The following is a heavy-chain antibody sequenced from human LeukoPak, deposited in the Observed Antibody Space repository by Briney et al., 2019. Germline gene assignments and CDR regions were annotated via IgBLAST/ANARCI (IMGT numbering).Heavy chain of an antibody. Sequence: PGGSLRLSCAASGFTFSSYAMSWVRQAPGKGLEWVSAISGSGGSTYYADSVKGRFTISRDNSKNTLYLRMNSLRAEDTAVYYCAKVPFGFCSGGSCSFSYWGQGTLVTVSS. V-gene: IGHV3-23*01. J-gene: IGHJ4*02. CDR2: ISGSGGST. CDR3: AKVPFGFCSGGSCSFSY. CDR1: GFTFSSYA. D-gene: IGHD2-15*01.